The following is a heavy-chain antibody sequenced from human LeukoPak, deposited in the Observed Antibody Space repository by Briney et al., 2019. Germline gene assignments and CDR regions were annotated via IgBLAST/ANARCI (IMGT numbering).Heavy chain of an antibody. CDR2: INTNTGNP. CDR3: ARSYCSSTSCLSFYYYYGMDV. Sequence: ASVKVSCKASGYTFTSYAMNWVRQAPGQGLEWMGWINTNTGNPTYAQGFTGRFVFSLDTSVSTAYLQISSLKAEDTAVYYCARSYCSSTSCLSFYYYYGMDVWGQGTTVTVSS. D-gene: IGHD2-2*01. V-gene: IGHV7-4-1*02. J-gene: IGHJ6*02. CDR1: GYTFTSYA.